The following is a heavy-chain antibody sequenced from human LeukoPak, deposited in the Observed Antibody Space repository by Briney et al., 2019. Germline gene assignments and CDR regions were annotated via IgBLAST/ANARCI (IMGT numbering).Heavy chain of an antibody. V-gene: IGHV3-23*01. CDR3: AKLWGRHVWSFDY. CDR1: GFTFSDYA. J-gene: IGHJ4*02. CDR2: IFKTGDTA. D-gene: IGHD3-16*01. Sequence: GGSLRLSCAASGFTFSDYAMSWVRQAPGKGLEWVSTIFKTGDTAHYADIVRGRFTISRDNSENTLSLQMNSLRAEDTAIYYCAKLWGRHVWSFDYWGQGALVTVSS.